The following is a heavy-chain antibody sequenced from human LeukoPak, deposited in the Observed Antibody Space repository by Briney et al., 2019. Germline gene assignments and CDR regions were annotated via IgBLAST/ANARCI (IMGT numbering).Heavy chain of an antibody. CDR1: GFTFSDYA. Sequence: GGSLRLSCAASGFTFSDYAMGWVRQAPGKGLDWVSAISGRDSSTYYADSVKGRFTISRDNSKNTLCLQMNSLRAEDTAVYYCAKDGCTSPTCYINYWGRGTLVTVSS. CDR2: ISGRDSST. D-gene: IGHD2-2*02. CDR3: AKDGCTSPTCYINY. J-gene: IGHJ4*02. V-gene: IGHV3-23*01.